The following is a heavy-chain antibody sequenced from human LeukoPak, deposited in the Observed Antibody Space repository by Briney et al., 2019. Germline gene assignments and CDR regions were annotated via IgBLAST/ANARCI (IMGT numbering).Heavy chain of an antibody. J-gene: IGHJ4*02. Sequence: ASVKVSCKASGYTFTSYYMHWVRQAPGQGLEWMGIINPSGGSTSYAQKFQGRVTMTRDRSTSTVYMELSSLRSEDTAVYYCARGSCSGGSCYSATPFDYWGQGTLVTVSS. CDR1: GYTFTSYY. CDR3: ARGSCSGGSCYSATPFDY. CDR2: INPSGGST. V-gene: IGHV1-46*03. D-gene: IGHD2-15*01.